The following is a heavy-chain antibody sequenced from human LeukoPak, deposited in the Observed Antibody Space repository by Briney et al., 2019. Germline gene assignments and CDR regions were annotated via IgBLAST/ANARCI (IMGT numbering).Heavy chain of an antibody. CDR2: IYHSGST. V-gene: IGHV4-39*07. J-gene: IGHJ4*02. D-gene: IGHD5-18*01. CDR3: AKTISGYSYAYGPSFFDY. CDR1: GGSISSSSYY. Sequence: SETLSLTCTVSGGSISSSSYYWGWIRQPPGKGLECIGSIYHSGSTYSNPSLKIRVTISVDTSKNQFSLKLRSVTAADTAVYYCAKTISGYSYAYGPSFFDYWGQGTLVTVSS.